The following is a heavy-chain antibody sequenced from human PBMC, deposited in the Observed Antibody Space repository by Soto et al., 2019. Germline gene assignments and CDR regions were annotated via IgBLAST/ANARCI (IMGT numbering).Heavy chain of an antibody. CDR3: ARERSAYSYADL. CDR1: GDSISSSDYY. J-gene: IGHJ2*01. Sequence: QVQLQESGPGLVKPSQTLSLTCTVSGDSISSSDYYWSWIRQPPGKGLEWIGYIYYSGSTYYNPSLKSRXXIXVXXSKNQFSLKLSSVTAADTAVFYCARERSAYSYADLWGRGTLVTVSS. V-gene: IGHV4-30-4*01. D-gene: IGHD5-18*01. CDR2: IYYSGST.